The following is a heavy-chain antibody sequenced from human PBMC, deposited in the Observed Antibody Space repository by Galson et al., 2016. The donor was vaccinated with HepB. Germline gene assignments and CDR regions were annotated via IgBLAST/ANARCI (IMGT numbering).Heavy chain of an antibody. CDR2: IYHTGTT. J-gene: IGHJ6*02. Sequence: TLSLTCAVSGGSITRGGYSWSWIRQPPGKGLEWIGYIYHTGTTDYSPSLKNRVTMSVDRSKNQFSLKLTSVTAADTAVYYCARVIRSGRSISNFGDLSPYYYGLDVWGQGTTVTVSS. CDR1: GGSITRGGYS. D-gene: IGHD3-16*02. CDR3: ARVIRSGRSISNFGDLSPYYYGLDV. V-gene: IGHV4-30-2*01.